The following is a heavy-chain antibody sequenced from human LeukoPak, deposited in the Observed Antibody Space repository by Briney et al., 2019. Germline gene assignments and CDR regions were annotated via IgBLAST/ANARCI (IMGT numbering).Heavy chain of an antibody. J-gene: IGHJ4*02. D-gene: IGHD3-22*01. V-gene: IGHV4-30-2*01. CDR2: IYHGGST. Sequence: PSETLSLTCTVSGGSISSGGYYWSWIRQPQGKGLEWVGYIYHGGSTYYNPSLKSRVTISVDRSKNQFSLKLSSVTAADTAVYYCAGGYYYDSSGYGIPFDYWGQGTLVTVSS. CDR1: GGSISSGGYY. CDR3: AGGYYYDSSGYGIPFDY.